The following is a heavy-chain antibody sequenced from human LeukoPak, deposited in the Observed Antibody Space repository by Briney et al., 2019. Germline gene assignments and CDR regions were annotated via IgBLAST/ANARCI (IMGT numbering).Heavy chain of an antibody. Sequence: GSLRLSCAASGFSFGDYWMTWARHVLGKGLEWVANIKQDGAEKHYAESVEGRFIISRDNAKNSLYLEMDSLKVEDTAVYYCARVGAWDLQRVFEYWGQGTLVTVSS. V-gene: IGHV3-7*01. CDR2: IKQDGAEK. D-gene: IGHD1-26*01. CDR1: GFSFGDYW. J-gene: IGHJ4*02. CDR3: ARVGAWDLQRVFEY.